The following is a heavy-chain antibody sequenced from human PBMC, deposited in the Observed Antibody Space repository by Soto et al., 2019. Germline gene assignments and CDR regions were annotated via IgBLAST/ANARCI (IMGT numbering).Heavy chain of an antibody. J-gene: IGHJ4*02. CDR2: ISGYNGNT. Sequence: ASVKVSCKASGYTFTSSSYGISWVRQAPGQGLEWMGWISGYNGNTNYAQKLQGRVTMTTDTSTSTAYMELRSLRSDDTAVYYCERHFWAYCGGDCYLRYFDYWGKGTLVTVSS. CDR3: ERHFWAYCGGDCYLRYFDY. CDR1: GYTFTSSSYG. D-gene: IGHD2-21*02. V-gene: IGHV1-18*04.